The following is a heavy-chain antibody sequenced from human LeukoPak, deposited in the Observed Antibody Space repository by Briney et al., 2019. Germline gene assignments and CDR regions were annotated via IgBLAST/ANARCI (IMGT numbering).Heavy chain of an antibody. D-gene: IGHD3-3*01. Sequence: ASVKVSFKASGYTFTSYGISWVRQAPGQGLEWMGWISAYNGNTNYAQKLQGRVTMTTDTSTSTAYMELRSLRSDDTAVYYCARDDRTNQRKRFLEWSKRPWFDPWGQGTLVTVSS. V-gene: IGHV1-18*01. CDR2: ISAYNGNT. CDR3: ARDDRTNQRKRFLEWSKRPWFDP. J-gene: IGHJ5*02. CDR1: GYTFTSYG.